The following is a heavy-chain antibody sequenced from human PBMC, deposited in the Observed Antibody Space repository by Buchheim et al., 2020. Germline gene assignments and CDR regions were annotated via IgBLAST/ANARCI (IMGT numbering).Heavy chain of an antibody. CDR2: ISFDGSNK. CDR1: GFTFSNYA. J-gene: IGHJ4*02. CDR3: ARDAGYYLYYFDC. Sequence: QVQLVESGGGVVQPGRSLRLSCAASGFTFSNYAMHWVRQAPGKGLEWVALISFDGSNKYYAASVEGRFTISRDNSKNTLSLKMNSLRAEDTAVNYCARDAGYYLYYFDCWGQGTL. V-gene: IGHV3-30-3*01. D-gene: IGHD3-22*01.